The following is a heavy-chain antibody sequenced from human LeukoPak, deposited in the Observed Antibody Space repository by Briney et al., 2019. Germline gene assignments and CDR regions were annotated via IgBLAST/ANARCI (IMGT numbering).Heavy chain of an antibody. D-gene: IGHD3-22*01. Sequence: GGSLRLSCAASGFTFSTYAMNWVRQAPGKGLEWVSSISRGSSYIYYADSVKGRFTIYRDNAKSSLYLQTDNLRVEDTAVYFCARDSQVVGTDFDDWGQGILVTVSS. CDR2: ISRGSSYI. V-gene: IGHV3-21*01. CDR1: GFTFSTYA. CDR3: ARDSQVVGTDFDD. J-gene: IGHJ4*02.